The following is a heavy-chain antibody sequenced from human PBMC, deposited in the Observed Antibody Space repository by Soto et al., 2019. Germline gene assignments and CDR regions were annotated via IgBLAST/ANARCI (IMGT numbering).Heavy chain of an antibody. D-gene: IGHD5-12*01. Sequence: RASVKVSCKASGYTFSDYFMHWVRQAPGQGLEWVGLINPSGGATSYPQKFQGSVSLTVDTSTSTFYMELRSLRSDDTAVYYCARGRQKWRRSDAFDIWGQGTLVTVSS. CDR3: ARGRQKWRRSDAFDI. CDR1: GYTFSDYF. J-gene: IGHJ3*02. V-gene: IGHV1-46*01. CDR2: INPSGGAT.